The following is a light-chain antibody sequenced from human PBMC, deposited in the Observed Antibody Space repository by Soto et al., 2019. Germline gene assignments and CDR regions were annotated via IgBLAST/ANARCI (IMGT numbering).Light chain of an antibody. V-gene: IGKV3-15*01. Sequence: EIVITQSPATLSLSPGERATLSSMASQSVSSNLAWYQQKPGQAPRLLIYGASTRATGIPARFSGSGSGTEFTLTISSLQSEDFAVYYCQQYNNWPRTFGQGTKVDI. CDR2: GAS. CDR1: QSVSSN. CDR3: QQYNNWPRT. J-gene: IGKJ1*01.